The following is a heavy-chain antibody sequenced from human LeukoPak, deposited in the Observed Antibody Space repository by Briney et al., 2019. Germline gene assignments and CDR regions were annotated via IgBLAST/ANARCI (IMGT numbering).Heavy chain of an antibody. Sequence: PSETLSLTCTVSGGSISPYYWNWIRQPPGKRLEWIGSIYYTGDTSYNPSLKSRVTIAVDTSKNQFSLRLTSVTAADTAVYYCARRGYFNSWGQGTLVTVSS. CDR1: GGSISPYY. CDR3: ARRGYFNS. D-gene: IGHD6-13*01. V-gene: IGHV4-59*08. CDR2: IYYTGDT. J-gene: IGHJ4*02.